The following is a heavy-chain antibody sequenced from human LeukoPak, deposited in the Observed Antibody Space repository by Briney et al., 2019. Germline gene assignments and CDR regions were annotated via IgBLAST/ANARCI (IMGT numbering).Heavy chain of an antibody. CDR1: GGTFSNYA. V-gene: IGHV1-69*05. Sequence: SVKVSCKASGGTFSNYAINWVRQAPGQGLEWMGGIVPMFGTVKYAQKLQGRVTLRTDESTSTAYMELSSLTSEDTAVYYCVFDSSGYLSRSLPPYFDHWGQGTLVIVS. J-gene: IGHJ4*02. CDR3: VFDSSGYLSRSLPPYFDH. CDR2: IVPMFGTV. D-gene: IGHD3-22*01.